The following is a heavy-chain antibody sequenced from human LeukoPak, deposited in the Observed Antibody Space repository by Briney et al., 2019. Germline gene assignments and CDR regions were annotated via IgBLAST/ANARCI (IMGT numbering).Heavy chain of an antibody. D-gene: IGHD3-22*01. Sequence: PGRSLRLSCAASGFTFSNCGMHWVRQAPGKGLEWLAVVWYDDAAKNYADSVKGRFTISRDNSKNTLFLQMNNLSAEDTAVYYCARDNDYYDLHYWGQGTLVTVSS. CDR2: VWYDDAAK. V-gene: IGHV3-33*01. J-gene: IGHJ4*02. CDR3: ARDNDYYDLHY. CDR1: GFTFSNCG.